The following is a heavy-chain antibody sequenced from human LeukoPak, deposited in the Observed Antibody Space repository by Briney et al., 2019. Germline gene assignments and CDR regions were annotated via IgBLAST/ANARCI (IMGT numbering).Heavy chain of an antibody. V-gene: IGHV4-39*01. CDR3: VRTRRITVFGVVVNGFDI. D-gene: IGHD3-3*01. CDR1: GGSISSSSYY. J-gene: IGHJ3*02. Sequence: PSETLSLTCTVSGGSISSSSYYWGWIRQPPGKGLEWIGSIYYSGITYYNPSLKSRVFISVDTSKNQFSLKLSSVTAADTALYYCVRTRRITVFGVVVNGFDIWGQGTMVTVSS. CDR2: IYYSGIT.